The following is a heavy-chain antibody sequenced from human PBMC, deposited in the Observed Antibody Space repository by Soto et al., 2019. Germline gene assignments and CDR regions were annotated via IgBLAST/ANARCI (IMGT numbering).Heavy chain of an antibody. J-gene: IGHJ4*02. V-gene: IGHV4-4*02. CDR2: IHHSGTT. CDR1: GGSMSSPNW. CDR3: ATGTPYYYGSGGMWDS. D-gene: IGHD3-22*01. Sequence: QVRLQESGPGLVKPSGTLSLTCLVSGGSMSSPNWWTWVRQPPVKGLEWIAEIHHSGTTNYSPSLKSRAVIAIDKSNNHFSPQLTSVTAADTAVYYCATGTPYYYGSGGMWDSWGRGALVTVSS.